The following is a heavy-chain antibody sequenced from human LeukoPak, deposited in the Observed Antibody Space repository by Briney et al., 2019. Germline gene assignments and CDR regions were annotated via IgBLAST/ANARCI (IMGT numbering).Heavy chain of an antibody. CDR1: GFTFSSYG. CDR2: IRYDGSNK. Sequence: GGSLRLSCAASGFTFSSYGMHWVRQAPGKGLEWVAFIRYDGSNKYYADSAKGRFTISRDNSKNTLYLQMNSLRAEDTAVYYCAKAHSVGATSSVDYWGQGTLVTVSS. D-gene: IGHD1-26*01. CDR3: AKAHSVGATSSVDY. V-gene: IGHV3-30*02. J-gene: IGHJ4*02.